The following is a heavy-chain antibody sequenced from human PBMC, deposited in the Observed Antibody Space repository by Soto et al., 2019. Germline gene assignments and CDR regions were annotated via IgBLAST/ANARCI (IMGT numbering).Heavy chain of an antibody. CDR3: ARPTLVKYCSSTSCLFYGMDV. Sequence: GGSLRLSCAASGFTFSSYGMHWVRQAPCKGLEWVAVIWYDGSNKYYADSVKGRFTISRGNSKNTLYLQMNSLRAEDTAVYYCARPTLVKYCSSTSCLFYGMDVWGQGTTVTVSS. V-gene: IGHV3-33*01. J-gene: IGHJ6*02. CDR2: IWYDGSNK. CDR1: GFTFSSYG. D-gene: IGHD2-2*01.